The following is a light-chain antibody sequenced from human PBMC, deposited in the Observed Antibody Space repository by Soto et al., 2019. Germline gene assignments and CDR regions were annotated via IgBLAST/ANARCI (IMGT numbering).Light chain of an antibody. CDR3: QQYDTSPWT. Sequence: EIVLTQSPGTLSLSPGERAILSCGTSQSLSTNYLAWYQQKPGQAPRLLIYDASSRATGIPDRFSGSGSGTDFTLTISRLEPEDFALYFCQQYDTSPWTFGQGTKVDIK. J-gene: IGKJ1*01. CDR1: QSLSTNY. CDR2: DAS. V-gene: IGKV3-20*01.